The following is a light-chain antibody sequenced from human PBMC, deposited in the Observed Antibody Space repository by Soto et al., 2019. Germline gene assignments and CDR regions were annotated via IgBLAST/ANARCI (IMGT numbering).Light chain of an antibody. J-gene: IGLJ2*01. Sequence: SYELTQPPSVSVAPGKTARITWGGNKIGSKSVHWYQQKPGQAPAVVIYYDTDRPSGIPERFSGSNSEHMATLSISRVEVGDEADYYCQVGDSSSDLAVFGGGTKLTVL. CDR3: QVGDSSSDLAV. CDR2: YDT. CDR1: KIGSKS. V-gene: IGLV3-21*04.